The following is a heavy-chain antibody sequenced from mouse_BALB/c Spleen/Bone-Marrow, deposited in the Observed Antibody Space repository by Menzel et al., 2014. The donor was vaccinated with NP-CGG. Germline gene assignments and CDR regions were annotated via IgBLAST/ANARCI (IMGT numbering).Heavy chain of an antibody. CDR1: GFTFSSYG. CDR3: ARVWYFDY. J-gene: IGHJ2*01. Sequence: EVQLQESGGGLVQPGGSLKLSCAASGFTFSSYGMSWVRQTPDKRLELVATINSNGGSTYYPDSVKGRFTISRDNAKNTLYLQMSSLKSEDTAMYYCARVWYFDYWGQGTNLTVSS. V-gene: IGHV5-6-3*01. CDR2: INSNGGST.